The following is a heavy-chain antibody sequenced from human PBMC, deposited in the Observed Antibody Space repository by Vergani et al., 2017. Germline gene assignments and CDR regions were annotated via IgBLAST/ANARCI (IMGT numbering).Heavy chain of an antibody. Sequence: QVQLQESGPGLVKPSETLSLTCTVSGGSLSSYYWSWIRQPPGKGLEWIGYIYYSGSTNYNPSLKSRVTISVDTSKNQFSLKLSSVTAADTAVYYCARATLPAAGPYYYYYYMDVWGKGTTVTVSS. V-gene: IGHV4-59*01. J-gene: IGHJ6*03. D-gene: IGHD6-13*01. CDR3: ARATLPAAGPYYYYYYMDV. CDR2: IYYSGST. CDR1: GGSLSSYY.